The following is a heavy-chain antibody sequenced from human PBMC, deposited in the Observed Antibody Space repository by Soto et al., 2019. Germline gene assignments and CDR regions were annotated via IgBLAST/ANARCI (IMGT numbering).Heavy chain of an antibody. D-gene: IGHD3-10*01. CDR2: IYYSGST. J-gene: IGHJ4*02. CDR3: ARHNYGSGSTYFDY. V-gene: IGHV4-31*03. CDR1: GGSISSGGYY. Sequence: SETLSLTCTVSGGSISSGGYYWCWIRQHPGKGLEWIGHIYYSGSTYYNPSLKSRVTISVDTSKNQFSLKLNSMTAADTAVYYCARHNYGSGSTYFDYWGQGTLVTVSS.